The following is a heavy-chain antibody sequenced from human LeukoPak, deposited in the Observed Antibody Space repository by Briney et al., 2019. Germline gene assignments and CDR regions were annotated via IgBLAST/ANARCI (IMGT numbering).Heavy chain of an antibody. CDR1: GLTLSNYW. CDR3: AREGGRGYSGYDSDY. V-gene: IGHV4-4*02. J-gene: IGHJ4*02. CDR2: IYYSGGT. Sequence: PGGSLRLSCAASGLTLSNYWMTWVRQAPGKGLEWIGSIYYSGGTYYNPSLKSRVTISVDTSKNQFSLKLSSVTAADTAVYYCAREGGRGYSGYDSDYWGQGTLVTVSS. D-gene: IGHD5-12*01.